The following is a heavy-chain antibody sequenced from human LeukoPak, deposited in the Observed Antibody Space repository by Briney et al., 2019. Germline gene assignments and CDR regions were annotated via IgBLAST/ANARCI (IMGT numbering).Heavy chain of an antibody. J-gene: IGHJ4*02. Sequence: AGGSLRLSCAASGFTFSDYYMNWIRQAPGKGLEWVSYISSSGSIIYYADSVKGRFTISRDNAKNSLYLQMNSLRAEDTAVYYCARFFPVIAFDYWGQGTLVTVSS. CDR1: GFTFSDYY. V-gene: IGHV3-11*01. CDR2: ISSSGSII. CDR3: ARFFPVIAFDY. D-gene: IGHD2-21*01.